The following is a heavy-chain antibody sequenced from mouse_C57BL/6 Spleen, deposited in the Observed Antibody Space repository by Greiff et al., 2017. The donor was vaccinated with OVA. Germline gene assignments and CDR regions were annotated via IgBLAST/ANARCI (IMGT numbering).Heavy chain of an antibody. J-gene: IGHJ4*01. CDR3: ARDGNYEGYYAMDY. Sequence: EVQLVESGGGLVKPGGSLKLSCAASGFTFSDYGMHWVRQAPEKGLEWVAYISSGSSTIYYADTVKGRFTISRDNAKNTLFLQMTSLRSEDTAMYYCARDGNYEGYYAMDYWGQGTSVTVSS. CDR1: GFTFSDYG. V-gene: IGHV5-17*01. D-gene: IGHD2-1*01. CDR2: ISSGSSTI.